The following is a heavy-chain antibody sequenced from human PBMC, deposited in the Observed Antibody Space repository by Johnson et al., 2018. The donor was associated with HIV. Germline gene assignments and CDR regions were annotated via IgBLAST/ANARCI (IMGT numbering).Heavy chain of an antibody. CDR3: ARATYYYDPGGYLTRPRAFNV. CDR1: GFTFDEYD. CDR2: INWQGGTP. J-gene: IGHJ3*01. V-gene: IGHV3-20*04. D-gene: IGHD3-22*01. Sequence: EVQLVESGGGVARPGGSLRLSCEASGFTFDEYDMNWVRQAPGKGLEWVSGINWQGGTPGFADSVKGRFTISRDNAKNSLYLQMNSLRVEDTALYYCARATYYYDPGGYLTRPRAFNVWGQGTMVTVSS.